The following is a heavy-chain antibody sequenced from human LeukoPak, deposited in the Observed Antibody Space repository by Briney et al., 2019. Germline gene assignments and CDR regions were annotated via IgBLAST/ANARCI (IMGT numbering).Heavy chain of an antibody. CDR1: GGSISSSSYY. V-gene: IGHV4-39*07. Sequence: SETLSLTCTVSGGSISSSSYYWGWIRQPPGKGLEWIGSIYYSGSTYYNPSLKSRVTISVDASKNQFSLKLSSVTAADTAVYYCARETYDILTGYAFDIWGQGTMVTVSS. J-gene: IGHJ3*02. D-gene: IGHD3-9*01. CDR2: IYYSGST. CDR3: ARETYDILTGYAFDI.